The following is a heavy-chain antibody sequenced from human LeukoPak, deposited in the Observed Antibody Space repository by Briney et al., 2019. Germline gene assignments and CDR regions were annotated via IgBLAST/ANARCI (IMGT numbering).Heavy chain of an antibody. CDR3: ARESAGATSGPAEYFQH. V-gene: IGHV1-2*06. D-gene: IGHD1-26*01. CDR1: GYTFTGYY. CDR2: INPNSGGT. Sequence: GASVKVSCKASGYTFTGYYMHWVRQAPGQGLERMGRINPNSGGTNYAQKFQGRVTMTRDTSISTAYMELSRLRSDDTAVYYCARESAGATSGPAEYFQHWGQGTLVTVSS. J-gene: IGHJ1*01.